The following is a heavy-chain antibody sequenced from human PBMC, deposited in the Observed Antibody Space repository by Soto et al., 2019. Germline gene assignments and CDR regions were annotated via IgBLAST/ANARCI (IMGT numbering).Heavy chain of an antibody. CDR2: ISYDGSNK. Sequence: GSLRLSCAASGFTFSSYGMHWVRQAPGKGLEWVAVISYDGSNKYYADSVKGRFTISRDNSKNTLYLQMNSLRAEDTAVYYCASNHLYSSSWYPYYYYGMDVWGQGT. J-gene: IGHJ6*02. CDR3: ASNHLYSSSWYPYYYYGMDV. D-gene: IGHD6-13*01. CDR1: GFTFSSYG. V-gene: IGHV3-30*03.